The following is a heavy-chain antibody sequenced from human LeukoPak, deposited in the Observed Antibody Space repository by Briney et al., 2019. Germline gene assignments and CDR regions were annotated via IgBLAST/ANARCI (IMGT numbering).Heavy chain of an antibody. CDR1: GYSLSSGYY. J-gene: IGHJ3*02. CDR3: AKSNGYGLVDI. Sequence: SETLSLTCTVSGYSLSSGYYWGWVRQPPGKGLQWIGSIFHSGNSYYNPSLKSRVTISVDTSKNQFSLKVNSVTAADTAVYYCAKSNGYGLVDIWGQGTMVTVSS. CDR2: IFHSGNS. D-gene: IGHD3-10*01. V-gene: IGHV4-38-2*02.